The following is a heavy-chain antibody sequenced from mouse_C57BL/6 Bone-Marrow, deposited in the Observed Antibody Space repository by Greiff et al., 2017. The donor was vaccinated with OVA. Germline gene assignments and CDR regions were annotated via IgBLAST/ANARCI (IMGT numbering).Heavy chain of an antibody. D-gene: IGHD3-1*01. CDR1: GYTFTSYW. CDR3: ARSGLLSFAY. V-gene: IGHV1-50*01. Sequence: VQLQQSGAELVKPGASVKLSCKASGYTFTSYWMQWVKQRPGQGLEWIGEIDPSDSYTNYNQKFKGKATLTVDTSSSTAYMQLSSRTSEDSAVYYCARSGLLSFAYWGQGTLVTVSA. CDR2: IDPSDSYT. J-gene: IGHJ3*01.